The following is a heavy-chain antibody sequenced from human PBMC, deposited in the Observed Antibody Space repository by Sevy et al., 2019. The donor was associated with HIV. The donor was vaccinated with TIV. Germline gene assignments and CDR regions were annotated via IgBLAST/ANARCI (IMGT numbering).Heavy chain of an antibody. CDR2: ISYNGRNQ. CDR3: ARFVGYCSGRRCSIIDF. J-gene: IGHJ4*02. V-gene: IGHV3-30*04. CDR1: GFSLSDHA. D-gene: IGHD2-15*01. Sequence: GGSLRLSCAASGFSLSDHAVSWVRQTPGKGLEWLAVISYNGRNQYYADSVKGRFTISKDDSKNTLYLQLNSLRAEDTAVYYCARFVGYCSGRRCSIIDFWGQGTLVTVSS.